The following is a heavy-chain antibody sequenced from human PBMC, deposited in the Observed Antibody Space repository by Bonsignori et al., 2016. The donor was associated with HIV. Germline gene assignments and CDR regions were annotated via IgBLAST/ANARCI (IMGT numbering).Heavy chain of an antibody. CDR2: IYYSGST. D-gene: IGHD2-2*01. CDR3: ARGREFWRYQLGD. J-gene: IGHJ4*02. V-gene: IGHV4-59*01. Sequence: WIRQPPGKGLEWIGYIYYSGSTNYNPSLKSRVTISVDTSKNQFSLKLSSVTAADTAVYYCARGREFWRYQLGDWGQGTLVTVSS.